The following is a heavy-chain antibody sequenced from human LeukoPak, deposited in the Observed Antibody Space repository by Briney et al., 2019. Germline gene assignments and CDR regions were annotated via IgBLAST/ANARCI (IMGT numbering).Heavy chain of an antibody. CDR3: AKRSSGWYKSAFDI. CDR1: GYSISSGYY. J-gene: IGHJ3*02. D-gene: IGHD6-19*01. Sequence: SETLSLTCAVSGYSISSGYYWGWIRQPPGKGLEWIGSIYHSGSTYYNPSLKSRVTISVDTSKNQFSLKLSSVTAADTAVYYCAKRSSGWYKSAFDIWGQGTMVTVSS. CDR2: IYHSGST. V-gene: IGHV4-38-2*01.